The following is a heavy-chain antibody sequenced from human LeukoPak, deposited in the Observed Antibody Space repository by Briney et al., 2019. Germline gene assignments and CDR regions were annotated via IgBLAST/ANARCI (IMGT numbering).Heavy chain of an antibody. V-gene: IGHV5-51*01. J-gene: IGHJ5*02. CDR2: IYPGDSRI. Sequence: GESMKISCQGFGYSFTSYWIGWVRQMPGKGMEWMGVIYPGDSRIRYNPSFQGQVTISVDKSISTAYLQWVSLKASDTAMYYCACRDLTSTWSFPWGQGTLVTVSS. D-gene: IGHD6-13*01. CDR3: ACRDLTSTWSFP. CDR1: GYSFTSYW.